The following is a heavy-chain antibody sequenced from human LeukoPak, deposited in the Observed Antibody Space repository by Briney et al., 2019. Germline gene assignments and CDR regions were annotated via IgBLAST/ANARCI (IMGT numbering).Heavy chain of an antibody. V-gene: IGHV3-33*01. J-gene: IGHJ3*02. D-gene: IGHD6-6*01. CDR3: AREHGGIAARHDAFDI. CDR2: IWYDGSNK. Sequence: PGRSLRLSCAASGFTFSSYGMHWVRQAPGKGLEWVAVIWYDGSNKYYADSVKGRFTISRDNSKNTLYLQMNSLRAEDTAVYYCAREHGGIAARHDAFDIWGQGRMVTVSS. CDR1: GFTFSSYG.